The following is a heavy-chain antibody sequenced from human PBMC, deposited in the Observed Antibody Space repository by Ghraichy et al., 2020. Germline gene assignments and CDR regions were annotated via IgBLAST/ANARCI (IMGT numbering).Heavy chain of an antibody. V-gene: IGHV4-34*01. CDR2: INHSGST. J-gene: IGHJ4*02. D-gene: IGHD3-22*01. CDR3: ARVPSYYYDSSGYRTFDY. CDR1: GGSFSGYY. Sequence: SETLSLTCAVYGGSFSGYYWSWIRQPPGKGLEWIGEINHSGSTNYNPSLKSRVTISVDTSKNQFSLKLSSVTAADTAVYYCARVPSYYYDSSGYRTFDYWGQGTLVTVSS.